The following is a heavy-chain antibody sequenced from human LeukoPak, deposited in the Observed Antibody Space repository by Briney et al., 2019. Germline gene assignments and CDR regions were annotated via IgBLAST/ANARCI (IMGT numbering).Heavy chain of an antibody. CDR2: IYTSGST. CDR1: GGSISSGSYY. CDR3: ARHVDNYDFWSGYGPGNYFDP. Sequence: SQTLSLTCTVSGGSISSGSYYWSWIRQPAGKGLEWIGRIYTSGSTNYNPSLKSRVTISVDTSKNQFSLKLSSVTAADTAVYYCARHVDNYDFWSGYGPGNYFDPWGQGTLVTVSS. J-gene: IGHJ5*02. D-gene: IGHD3-3*01. V-gene: IGHV4-61*02.